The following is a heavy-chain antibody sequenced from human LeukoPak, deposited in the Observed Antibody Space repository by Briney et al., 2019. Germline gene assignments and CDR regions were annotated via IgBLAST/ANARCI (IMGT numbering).Heavy chain of an antibody. Sequence: GESLKISCKGSGYSFSSYYIDWVRQMPGKGLEWMGVIYVGDSDIRYSPSLQGQVTISVDKSISTAYLQWSSLKASDTAIYFCARHGYSYGLSFDYWGQGTLVTVSS. J-gene: IGHJ4*02. CDR2: IYVGDSDI. CDR3: ARHGYSYGLSFDY. D-gene: IGHD5-18*01. CDR1: GYSFSSYY. V-gene: IGHV5-51*01.